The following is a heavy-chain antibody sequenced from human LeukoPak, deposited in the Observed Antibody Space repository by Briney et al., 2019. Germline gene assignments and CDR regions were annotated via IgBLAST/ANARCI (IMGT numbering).Heavy chain of an antibody. CDR2: ISHDGSNK. CDR3: AKVRSGSSWSFDY. Sequence: GGSLRLSCAASGFTFSSYGMHWVRQAPGKGLEWVAVISHDGSNKYYADSVKGRFTISRDNSKNTLYLQMNSLRAEDTAVYYCAKVRSGSSWSFDYWGQGTLVTVPS. CDR1: GFTFSSYG. J-gene: IGHJ4*02. D-gene: IGHD6-13*01. V-gene: IGHV3-30*18.